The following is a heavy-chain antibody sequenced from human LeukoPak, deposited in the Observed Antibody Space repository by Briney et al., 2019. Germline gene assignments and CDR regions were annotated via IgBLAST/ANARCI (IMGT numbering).Heavy chain of an antibody. D-gene: IGHD2-15*01. Sequence: GASVKVSCKASGYTFTGYYIHWVRQAPGQGLEWMGWINPNSGGTNFEQKFQDRVTMTTDTSIRTAYMELSRLRSDDTAVYYCARDRADCSGGSCYNHRFDYWGQGTLVTVSS. V-gene: IGHV1-2*02. J-gene: IGHJ4*02. CDR2: INPNSGGT. CDR3: ARDRADCSGGSCYNHRFDY. CDR1: GYTFTGYY.